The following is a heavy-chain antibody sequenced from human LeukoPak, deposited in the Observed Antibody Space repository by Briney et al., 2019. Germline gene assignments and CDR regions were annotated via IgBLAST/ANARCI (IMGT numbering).Heavy chain of an antibody. D-gene: IGHD3-16*02. CDR1: GFTFSSYS. CDR2: ISSSSSCI. V-gene: IGHV3-21*01. J-gene: IGHJ4*02. Sequence: GGSLRLSCAASGFTFSSYSMNWVRQAPGKGLEWVSSISSSSSCIYYADSVKGRFTISRDNSKNTLYLQMNSLRAEDTAVYYCAKDLRLGGVIGSFDYWGQGTLVTVSS. CDR3: AKDLRLGGVIGSFDY.